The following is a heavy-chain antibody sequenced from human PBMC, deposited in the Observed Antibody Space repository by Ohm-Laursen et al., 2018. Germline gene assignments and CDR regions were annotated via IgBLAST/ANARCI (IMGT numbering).Heavy chain of an antibody. Sequence: SLRLSCSASGFTFSSYSMNWVRQAPGKGLEWVSYISSSSSTIYYADSVKGRFTISRDNAKNSLFLQMNSLRAEDTAVYYCVKDAGGSYDYWGQGTLVTVSS. CDR3: VKDAGGSYDY. V-gene: IGHV3-48*01. CDR2: ISSSSSTI. CDR1: GFTFSSYS. J-gene: IGHJ4*02. D-gene: IGHD3-10*01.